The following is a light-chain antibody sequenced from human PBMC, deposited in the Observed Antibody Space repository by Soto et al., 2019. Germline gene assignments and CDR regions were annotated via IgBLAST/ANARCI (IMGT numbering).Light chain of an antibody. CDR3: QQTYSPLRT. CDR1: QGISTY. CDR2: KTS. V-gene: IGKV1-9*01. J-gene: IGKJ1*01. Sequence: DIQLTQSPSFLSASVGERVTITCRASQGISTYLAWYQQKPGRAPNLLIYKTSSLESGVPSRFSGSGSGTEFTLTISDLQAEDFATYYCQQTYSPLRTFGQGTKVDIK.